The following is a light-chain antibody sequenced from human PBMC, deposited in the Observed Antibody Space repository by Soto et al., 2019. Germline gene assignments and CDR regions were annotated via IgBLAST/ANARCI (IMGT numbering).Light chain of an antibody. Sequence: QSALTQPASVSGSPGQSITISCTGTSSDVGGYNYVSWYQQHPGKAPKLMIYEVSNRPSGVSERFSGSKSGNTASLTISGLQAEDEADYDCSSYTSSSTPYVFGTGTKLTVL. CDR2: EVS. V-gene: IGLV2-14*01. CDR3: SSYTSSSTPYV. J-gene: IGLJ1*01. CDR1: SSDVGGYNY.